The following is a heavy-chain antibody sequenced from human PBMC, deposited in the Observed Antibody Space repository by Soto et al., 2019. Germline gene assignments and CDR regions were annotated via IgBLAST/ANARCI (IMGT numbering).Heavy chain of an antibody. J-gene: IGHJ4*02. CDR1: GFTFSTYA. CDR2: ISGSGDST. V-gene: IGHV3-23*01. Sequence: LRLSCAASGFTFSTYAMNWVRQAPGKGLEWVSGISGSGDSTYYADSVKGRFTVSRDNSKNTLYLQMNSLRAEDTAVFYCAKERSSGWSLDYWGQGTLVTVPQ. D-gene: IGHD6-19*01. CDR3: AKERSSGWSLDY.